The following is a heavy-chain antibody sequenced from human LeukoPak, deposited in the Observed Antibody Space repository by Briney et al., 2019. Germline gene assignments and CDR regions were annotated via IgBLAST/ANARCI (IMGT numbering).Heavy chain of an antibody. D-gene: IGHD1-1*01. CDR1: GGSFSGYY. J-gene: IGHJ4*02. V-gene: IGHV4-34*01. CDR3: ARGKRYVVY. CDR2: INHSGST. Sequence: SETLSLTCAVYGGSFSGYYWSWIRQPPGKGLEWIGEINHSGSTNYNPSLKSRVTISVDTSKNQFSLKLSSVTAADTAVYYCARGKRYVVYWGQGTLVTVSP.